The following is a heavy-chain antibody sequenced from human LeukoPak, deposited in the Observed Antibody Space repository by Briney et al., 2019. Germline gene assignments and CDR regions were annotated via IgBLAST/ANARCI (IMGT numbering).Heavy chain of an antibody. CDR2: IWYDGSNK. V-gene: IGHV3-33*01. CDR1: GFTFSSCG. J-gene: IGHJ3*02. CDR3: AIGRGYTYDTDAFDI. D-gene: IGHD5-18*01. Sequence: PGRSLRLSCAASGFTFSSCGMHWVRQAPGKGLEWVAVIWYDGSNKYYADSVKGRFTISRDNSKNTLYLQMNSLRAEDTAVYYCAIGRGYTYDTDAFDIWGQGTMVTVSS.